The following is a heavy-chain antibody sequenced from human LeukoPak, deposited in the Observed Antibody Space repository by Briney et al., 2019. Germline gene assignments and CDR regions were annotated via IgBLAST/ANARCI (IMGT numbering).Heavy chain of an antibody. CDR1: GGSISSYY. V-gene: IGHV4-59*08. CDR3: AADRRDYYDSSGYYFGAFDI. D-gene: IGHD3-22*01. CDR2: IYYSGST. Sequence: PSETLSLTCTVSGGSISSYYWSWIRQPPGKGLEWIGYIYYSGSTNYNPSLKSRVTISVDTSKNQFSLKLSSVTAADTAVYYCAADRRDYYDSSGYYFGAFDIWGQGTMVTVSS. J-gene: IGHJ3*02.